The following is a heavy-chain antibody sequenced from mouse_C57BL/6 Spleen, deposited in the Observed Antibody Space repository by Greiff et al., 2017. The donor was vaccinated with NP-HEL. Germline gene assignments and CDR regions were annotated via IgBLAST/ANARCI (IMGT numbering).Heavy chain of an antibody. V-gene: IGHV5-4*01. Sequence: EVKLMESGGGLVKPGGSLKLSCAASGFTFSSYAMSWVRQTPEKRLEWVATISDGGSYTYYPDNVKGRFTISRDNAKNNLYLQMSHLKSEDTAMYYCARDGGLLRYFDVWGTGTTVTVSS. CDR1: GFTFSSYA. J-gene: IGHJ1*03. CDR2: ISDGGSYT. CDR3: ARDGGLLRYFDV. D-gene: IGHD2-3*01.